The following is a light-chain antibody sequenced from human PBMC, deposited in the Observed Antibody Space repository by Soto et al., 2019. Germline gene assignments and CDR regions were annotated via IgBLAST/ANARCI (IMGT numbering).Light chain of an antibody. CDR2: GAS. Sequence: EIVMTQSPATLSVSPGERATLSCKASQSVSSSLAWYQQKPGQAPRLLIYGASTRATGIPARFSGSGSGTEFTPTISSLQSEDFAVYYCQQYNNGPYHPDTFGQGTKLE. CDR1: QSVSSS. CDR3: QQYNNGPYHPDT. V-gene: IGKV3-15*01. J-gene: IGKJ2*01.